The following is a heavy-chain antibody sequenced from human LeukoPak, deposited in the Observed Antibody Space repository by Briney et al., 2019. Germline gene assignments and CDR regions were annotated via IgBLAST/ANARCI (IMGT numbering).Heavy chain of an antibody. CDR3: ASRGGYSSSSPPDY. CDR1: GGTFSSYA. Sequence: SVKVSCKASGGTFSSYAISWVRQALGQGLEWMGGIIPIFGTANYAQKFQGRVTITADESTSTAYMELSSLRSEDTAVYYCASRGGYSSSSPPDYWGQGTLVTVSS. V-gene: IGHV1-69*13. J-gene: IGHJ4*02. CDR2: IIPIFGTA. D-gene: IGHD6-6*01.